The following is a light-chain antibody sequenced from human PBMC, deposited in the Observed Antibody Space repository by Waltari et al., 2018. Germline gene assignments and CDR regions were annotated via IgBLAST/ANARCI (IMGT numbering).Light chain of an antibody. J-gene: IGKJ1*01. V-gene: IGKV1-6*01. CDR3: LQDDSYPRT. CDR1: QDIGNE. Sequence: AIQMTQSPSSLSASVGARVTITCRASQDIGNELGWYQQTPGKAPKLLIYGASSLQSGVPSRFSGGGSGTDFTLTISSLQPEDFATYYCLQDDSYPRTFGQGTKVEIK. CDR2: GAS.